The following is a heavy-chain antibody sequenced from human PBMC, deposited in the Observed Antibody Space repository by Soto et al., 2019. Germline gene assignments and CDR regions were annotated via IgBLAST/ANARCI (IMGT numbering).Heavy chain of an antibody. J-gene: IGHJ4*02. Sequence: QVQLVESGGGVVQPGRSLRLSCAASGFTFSSYGMHWVRQAPGKGLEWVAVISYDGSNKYYADSVKGRFTISRDNSKNTLYLQMNSLRDEDTAVYYCANLGQNYYGSGSYEGGFDYWGQGTLVTVSS. CDR2: ISYDGSNK. CDR1: GFTFSSYG. V-gene: IGHV3-30*18. CDR3: ANLGQNYYGSGSYEGGFDY. D-gene: IGHD3-10*01.